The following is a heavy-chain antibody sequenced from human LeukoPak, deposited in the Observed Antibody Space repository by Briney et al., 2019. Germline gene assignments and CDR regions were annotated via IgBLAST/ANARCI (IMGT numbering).Heavy chain of an antibody. V-gene: IGHV1-46*01. D-gene: IGHD2-2*01. Sequence: ASVKVSCKASGYRFTSYDMHWVRQAPGQGLEWMGIINPSGGSTSYAQRFQGRVAMTRDTSTTTVYMEVNSLTSEDTAVYFCARDGPTAAPFDYWGQGTMVTVSS. CDR3: ARDGPTAAPFDY. J-gene: IGHJ4*02. CDR1: GYRFTSYD. CDR2: INPSGGST.